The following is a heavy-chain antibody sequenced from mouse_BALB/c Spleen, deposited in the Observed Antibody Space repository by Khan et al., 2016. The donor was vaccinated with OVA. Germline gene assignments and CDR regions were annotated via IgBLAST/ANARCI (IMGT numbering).Heavy chain of an antibody. CDR2: INPDSSTI. CDR1: GFDFSRYW. D-gene: IGHD1-1*01. J-gene: IGHJ3*01. CDR3: ARQGPYYGSSWFAY. V-gene: IGHV4-1*02. Sequence: EVQLQESGGGLVQPGGSLKLSCAASGFDFSRYWMSWVRQAPGKGLEWIGEINPDSSTINYTPSLKDKFIISRDNAKNTLYLQMSKVRSEDTARYYCARQGPYYGSSWFAYWGQGTLVTVSA.